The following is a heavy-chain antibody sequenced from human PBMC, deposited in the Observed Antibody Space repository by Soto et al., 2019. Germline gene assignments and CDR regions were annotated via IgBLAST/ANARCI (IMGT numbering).Heavy chain of an antibody. CDR1: GGTFSSYA. D-gene: IGHD6-19*01. CDR3: ARGGTLLELSSGWTRRGDDYYYGMDV. V-gene: IGHV1-69*01. Sequence: QVQLVQSGAEVKKPGSSVKVSCKASGGTFSSYAISWVRQAPGQGLEWMGGIIPIFGTANYAQKFEGRVTITADEPTSTVYVERSRLRSEDTAVYCCARGGTLLELSSGWTRRGDDYYYGMDVWGQGTTVTVSS. J-gene: IGHJ6*02. CDR2: IIPIFGTA.